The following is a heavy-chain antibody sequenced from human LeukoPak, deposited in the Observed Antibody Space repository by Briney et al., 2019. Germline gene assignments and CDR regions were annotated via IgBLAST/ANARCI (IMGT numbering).Heavy chain of an antibody. D-gene: IGHD1-26*01. Sequence: DPGGSLRLSCAASGFTFITYGMHWVRQAPGKGLEWVAVISYDGSNKYYADSVKGRFTTSRDNSKNTLYLQMNSLRAEDTAVYYCAKAYGGSYGYYFDYWGQGTLVTVSS. CDR1: GFTFITYG. J-gene: IGHJ4*02. CDR3: AKAYGGSYGYYFDY. V-gene: IGHV3-30*18. CDR2: ISYDGSNK.